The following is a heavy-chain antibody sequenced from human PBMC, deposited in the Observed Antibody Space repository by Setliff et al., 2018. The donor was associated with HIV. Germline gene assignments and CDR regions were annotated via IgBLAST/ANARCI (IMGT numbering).Heavy chain of an antibody. CDR1: GFTFGDYA. J-gene: IGHJ4*02. D-gene: IGHD3-10*01. CDR3: ARPGRSNYWDSFDY. V-gene: IGHV3-7*01. CDR2: IKNDGSEK. Sequence: LRLSCTASGFTFGDYATNWVRQAPGKGLEWVANIKNDGSEKFYVDSVKGRFTISRDNAKKSLDLQMNSLRVDDTAVYYCARPGRSNYWDSFDYWGQGILVTVSS.